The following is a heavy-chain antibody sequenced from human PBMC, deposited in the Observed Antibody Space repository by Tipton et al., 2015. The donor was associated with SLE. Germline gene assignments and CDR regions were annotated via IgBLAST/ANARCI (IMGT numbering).Heavy chain of an antibody. D-gene: IGHD6-19*01. J-gene: IGHJ3*01. V-gene: IGHV4-4*07. CDR1: GDSMNNYY. CDR2: IYKTGIT. Sequence: TLSLTFSVSGDSMNNYYWGWNRPPAGMPLEWLGRIYKTGITNYNPSLKGRLSMSVDTSKAHFSLNLNSVTAADTAIYYCEREEENTGWFWLNAFDVWGRGTLVTVST. CDR3: EREEENTGWFWLNAFDV.